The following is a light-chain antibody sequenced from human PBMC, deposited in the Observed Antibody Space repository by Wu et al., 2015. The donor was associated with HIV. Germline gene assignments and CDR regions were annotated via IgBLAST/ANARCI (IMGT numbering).Light chain of an antibody. V-gene: IGKV3-20*01. CDR3: QQYGSSSWT. J-gene: IGKJ1*01. CDR2: GAS. Sequence: EIVLTQSPGTLSLSPGERATLSCRASQSVSSTFFAWYQQIPGQVPRLLIYGASNRATGIPDRFSGSGSETDFTLTISRLEPEDFAVYYCQQYGSSSWTFGQGTKVEIK. CDR1: QSVSSTF.